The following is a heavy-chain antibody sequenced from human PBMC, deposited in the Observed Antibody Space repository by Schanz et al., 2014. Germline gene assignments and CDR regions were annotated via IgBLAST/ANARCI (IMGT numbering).Heavy chain of an antibody. CDR3: ASSGAGYSSSWDFDY. V-gene: IGHV1-69*02. J-gene: IGHJ4*02. CDR1: GGTFSTYT. Sequence: QVQLVQSGAEVKKPGSSVKVSCKASGGTFSTYTISWVRQAPGQGLEWMGRIIRILGIANYAQKFQGRVTITADKSTFTAYMDVSSLRSEDTAVYYCASSGAGYSSSWDFDYWGQGTLVTVSS. CDR2: IIRILGIA. D-gene: IGHD6-13*01.